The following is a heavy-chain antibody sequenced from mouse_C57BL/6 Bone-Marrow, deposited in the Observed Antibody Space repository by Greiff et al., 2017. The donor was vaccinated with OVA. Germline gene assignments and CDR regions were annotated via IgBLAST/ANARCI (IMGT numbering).Heavy chain of an antibody. J-gene: IGHJ4*01. Sequence: EVQLVESGEGLVKPGGSLKLSCAASGFTFSSYAMSWVRQTPEKRLEWVAYISSGDDYIYYADTVKGRFTISRDNARNTLYLQMGSLKSEDTAVYYCTRVPYYYGSSRYAMDYWGQGTSVTVSS. D-gene: IGHD1-1*01. CDR3: TRVPYYYGSSRYAMDY. CDR1: GFTFSSYA. V-gene: IGHV5-9-1*02. CDR2: ISSGDDYI.